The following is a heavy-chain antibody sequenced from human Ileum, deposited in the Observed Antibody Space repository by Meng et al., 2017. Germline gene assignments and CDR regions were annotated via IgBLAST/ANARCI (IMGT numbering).Heavy chain of an antibody. J-gene: IGHJ4*02. V-gene: IGHV3-74*03. D-gene: IGHD2-2*01. CDR1: GFTFSRSW. CDR3: TADGGVPAASPY. Sequence: EVRLVESGGGLVQPGESLRLSCAAPGFTFSRSWMHWVRQVPGKGLLWVAHINDDGSTTTYADSVMGRFTISRDNARNTVDLQMSSLRAEDTAIYYCTADGGVPAASPYWGQGILVTVSS. CDR2: INDDGSTT.